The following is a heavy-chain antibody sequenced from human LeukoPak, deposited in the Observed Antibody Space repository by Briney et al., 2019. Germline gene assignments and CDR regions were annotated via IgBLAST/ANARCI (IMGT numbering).Heavy chain of an antibody. D-gene: IGHD4-17*01. CDR1: GFTFSSYS. Sequence: PGGSLRLSCAASGFTFSSYSMNWIRQAPGKGLEWISYISSSSTTISYADSVKGRFTISRDNAKNTLFLQMNSLRAEDTALYYCARDLTTVTTPGYWGQGTLVTVSS. CDR3: ARDLTTVTTPGY. J-gene: IGHJ4*02. CDR2: ISSSSTTI. V-gene: IGHV3-48*01.